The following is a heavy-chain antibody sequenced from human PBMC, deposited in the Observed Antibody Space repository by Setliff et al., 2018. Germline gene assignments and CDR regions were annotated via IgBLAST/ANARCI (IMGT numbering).Heavy chain of an antibody. CDR3: ARAADSYGPPRSYMDV. J-gene: IGHJ6*03. V-gene: IGHV3-21*01. CDR1: GFTFSSYS. Sequence: GESLKISCAASGFTFSSYSLNWVRQAPGKGLEWVSSISSSSSYIYYADSVQGRFTISRDNAKNSLYLQMNSLRAEDTAVYYCARAADSYGPPRSYMDVWGEGTTVTVSS. D-gene: IGHD5-18*01. CDR2: ISSSSSYI.